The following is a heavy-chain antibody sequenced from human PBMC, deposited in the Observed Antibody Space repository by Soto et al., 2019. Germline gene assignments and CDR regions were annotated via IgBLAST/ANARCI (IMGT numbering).Heavy chain of an antibody. Sequence: QVQLVQSGAEVKRPGSSVKVSCKASGDTFSFYSINWVRQAPGLGLEWMGRVNPIHSLSNYAQRFQGRVTMTADKSTSTAYMVISSLRSEDTAIYYCATSYGSGYRAFDYWGQGAQVIVSS. CDR3: ATSYGSGYRAFDY. J-gene: IGHJ4*02. CDR1: GDTFSFYS. D-gene: IGHD3-10*01. CDR2: VNPIHSLS. V-gene: IGHV1-69*02.